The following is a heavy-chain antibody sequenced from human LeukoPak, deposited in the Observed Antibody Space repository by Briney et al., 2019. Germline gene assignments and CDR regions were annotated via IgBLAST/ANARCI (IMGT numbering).Heavy chain of an antibody. D-gene: IGHD6-13*01. Sequence: RPGGSLRLSCAVSGFTFSSEAMGWVRQLPGGGLEWVSTISPAGGTTYYAESMKGRFTISRDNSKSTLYLQMSSLRVEDTAVYYCTKVRSGSSSWALRVFDYWGQGALVTVSS. CDR2: ISPAGGTT. CDR3: TKVRSGSSSWALRVFDY. J-gene: IGHJ4*02. V-gene: IGHV3-23*01. CDR1: GFTFSSEA.